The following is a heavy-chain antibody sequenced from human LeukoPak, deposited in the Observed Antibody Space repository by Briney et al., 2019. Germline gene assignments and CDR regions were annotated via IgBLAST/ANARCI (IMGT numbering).Heavy chain of an antibody. Sequence: GGSLKLSCAASGFTFSSYSMNWVRQAPGKGLEWVSCISKSSSYIDYAGSVKGRFTISRDNAKNSLYLQMNSLRAEDTAVYYCASSYCSGGSCYAFDYWGQGTLVTVSS. CDR2: ISKSSSYI. CDR3: ASSYCSGGSCYAFDY. J-gene: IGHJ4*02. D-gene: IGHD2-15*01. V-gene: IGHV3-21*01. CDR1: GFTFSSYS.